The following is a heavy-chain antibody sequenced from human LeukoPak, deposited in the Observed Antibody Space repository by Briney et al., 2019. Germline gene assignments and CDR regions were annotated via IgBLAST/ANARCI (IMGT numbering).Heavy chain of an antibody. Sequence: PGGSLRLSCAASGFTFSNAWMSWVRQAPGKGLEWVGRIKSKTDGGTTDYAAPVKGRFTISRDDSKNTLYLQMNSLKTEDTAVYYCTTDWTYYYDSSGYYHFDYWGQGTLVTVSS. CDR2: IKSKTDGGTT. CDR3: TTDWTYYYDSSGYYHFDY. V-gene: IGHV3-15*01. D-gene: IGHD3-22*01. CDR1: GFTFSNAW. J-gene: IGHJ4*02.